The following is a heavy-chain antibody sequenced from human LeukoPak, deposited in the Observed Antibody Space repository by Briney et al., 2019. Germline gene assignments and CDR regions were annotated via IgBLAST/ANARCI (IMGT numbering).Heavy chain of an antibody. Sequence: PSETLSLTCTVSGASVGSAGYYWSWIRQPPGGGLEWIGYIYYISNTNYNPSLKSRLTMSVDPSKNQFSLKLNSVTAADTAVYYCARTQSQSGTYRYYFGYWGQGTVVTVSS. D-gene: IGHD1-26*01. CDR1: GASVGSAGYY. CDR3: ARTQSQSGTYRYYFGY. CDR2: IYYISNT. J-gene: IGHJ4*02. V-gene: IGHV4-61*08.